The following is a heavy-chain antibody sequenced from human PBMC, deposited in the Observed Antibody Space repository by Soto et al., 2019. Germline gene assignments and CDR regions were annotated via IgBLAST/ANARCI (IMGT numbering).Heavy chain of an antibody. CDR1: GYTFTSYY. CDR2: INPSGGST. V-gene: IGHV1-46*01. D-gene: IGHD6-19*01. CDR3: TFHSSGPLFYFDY. J-gene: IGHJ4*02. Sequence: ASVKVSCKASGYTFTSYYMHWVRQAPGQGLEWMGIINPSGGSTSYAQKFQGRVTMTRDTSTSTVYMELSSLRSEDTAVYYCTFHSSGPLFYFDYWGQGTLVTVSS.